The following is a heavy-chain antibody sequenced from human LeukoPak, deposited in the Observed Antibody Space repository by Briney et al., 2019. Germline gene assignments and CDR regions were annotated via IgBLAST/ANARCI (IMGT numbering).Heavy chain of an antibody. V-gene: IGHV4-34*01. CDR1: GGSFSGYY. CDR2: IHHSGST. CDR3: ARGARRGYCSSTSCYLPDY. D-gene: IGHD2-2*01. J-gene: IGHJ4*02. Sequence: RTSETLSLTCAVYGGSFSGYYWSWIRQPPGKGLEWIGEIHHSGSTNYNPSLKSRVTISVDTSKNQFSLKLSSVTAADTAVYYCARGARRGYCSSTSCYLPDYWGQGTLVTVSS.